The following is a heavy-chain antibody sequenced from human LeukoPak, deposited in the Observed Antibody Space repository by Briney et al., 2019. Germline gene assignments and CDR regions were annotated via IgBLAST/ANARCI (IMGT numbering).Heavy chain of an antibody. J-gene: IGHJ4*02. Sequence: ASVKVSCKASGYTFTSYYMHWVRQAPGQGLEWMGGIIPIFGTANYAQKFQGRVTITADKSTSTAYMELSSLRSDDTAVYYCATEEFGGSGYWGQGTLVTVSS. V-gene: IGHV1-69*06. CDR2: IIPIFGTA. CDR3: ATEEFGGSGY. D-gene: IGHD3-10*01. CDR1: GYTFTSYY.